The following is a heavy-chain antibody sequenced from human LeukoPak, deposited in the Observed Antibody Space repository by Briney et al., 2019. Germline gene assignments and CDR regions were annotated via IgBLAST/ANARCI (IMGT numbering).Heavy chain of an antibody. CDR3: ARSPFGGVIVIGDY. CDR1: GFTFSTYG. D-gene: IGHD3-16*02. CDR2: IWYDGSNK. Sequence: PGGSLRLSCAASGFTFSTYGMHWVRQAPGKGLEWVAVIWYDGSNKYYADSVKGRFTISRDNSKNTLYLEMNSLRAEDTAAYYCARSPFGGVIVIGDYWGQGTLVTVSS. J-gene: IGHJ4*02. V-gene: IGHV3-33*01.